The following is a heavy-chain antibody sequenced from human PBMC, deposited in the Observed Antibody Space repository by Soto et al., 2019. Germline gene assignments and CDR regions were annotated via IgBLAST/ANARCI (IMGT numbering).Heavy chain of an antibody. CDR1: GYSFINYW. Sequence: GESLKISCRGSGYSFINYWIGWVRQMPGKGLEWMGIIYPGDSDTRYSPSFQGQVTISADKSISTAYVQWRSLKASDTAMYYCARLVGIAVAGTMASYAMDVWGQGTTVTVSS. CDR3: ARLVGIAVAGTMASYAMDV. J-gene: IGHJ6*02. V-gene: IGHV5-51*01. CDR2: IYPGDSDT. D-gene: IGHD6-19*01.